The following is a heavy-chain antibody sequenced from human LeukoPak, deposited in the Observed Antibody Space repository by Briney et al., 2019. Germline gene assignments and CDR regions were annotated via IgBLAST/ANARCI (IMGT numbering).Heavy chain of an antibody. CDR3: ASNIPTPTTSPPLGY. J-gene: IGHJ4*02. Sequence: PSETLSLTCVVSGGSISSSNWWSWVRQPPGKGLEWIGEIYHSGSTNYNPSLKSRVTISVDKSKNQFSLRLGSVTAADTAVYFCASNIPTPTTSPPLGYWGQGTLVTVSS. CDR1: GGSISSSNW. V-gene: IGHV4-4*02. CDR2: IYHSGST. D-gene: IGHD1-1*01.